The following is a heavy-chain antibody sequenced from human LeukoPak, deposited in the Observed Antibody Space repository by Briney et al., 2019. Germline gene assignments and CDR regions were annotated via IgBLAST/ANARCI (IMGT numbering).Heavy chain of an antibody. J-gene: IGHJ4*02. CDR1: RINFSNLW. Sequence: GGSLRLSCAASRINFSNLWMSWVRQAPGRGLEWVGRVKTKNDGWTLDYAAHARGSFTIARDDSKNTLYLQMNSLKSEDAAVYYCTTEGYHWGPGTLVTVSS. D-gene: IGHD3-16*02. V-gene: IGHV3-15*01. CDR2: VKTKNDGWTL. CDR3: TTEGYH.